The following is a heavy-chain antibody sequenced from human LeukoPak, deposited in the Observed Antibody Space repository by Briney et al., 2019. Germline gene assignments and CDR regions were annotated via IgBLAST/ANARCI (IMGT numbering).Heavy chain of an antibody. D-gene: IGHD1-1*01. J-gene: IGHJ4*02. Sequence: SETLSLTCTVSGGSISSSSYYWGWIRQPLGKGLEWIGSIYYSGSTYYNPSLKSRVTISVDTSKNQFSLKLSSVTAADTAVYYCARENFKLERRRGGVDYWGQGTLVTVSS. CDR3: ARENFKLERRRGGVDY. CDR2: IYYSGST. CDR1: GGSISSSSYY. V-gene: IGHV4-39*07.